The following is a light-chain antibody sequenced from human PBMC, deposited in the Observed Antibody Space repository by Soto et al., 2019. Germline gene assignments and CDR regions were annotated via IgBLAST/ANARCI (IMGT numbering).Light chain of an antibody. CDR3: QLFNSFSLT. CDR2: AAS. J-gene: IGKJ4*01. Sequence: DIQLTQSPSFLSASVGDRVTLTCRASQGVSRYLAWYQQKPGKAPKLLIYAASTLHSGVPSRFSGSGSGTEFTLTISSLQPEDFATYYCQLFNSFSLTFGGGTKVEIK. CDR1: QGVSRY. V-gene: IGKV1-9*01.